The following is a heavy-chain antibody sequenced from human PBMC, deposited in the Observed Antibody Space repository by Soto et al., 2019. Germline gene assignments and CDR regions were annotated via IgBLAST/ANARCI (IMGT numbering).Heavy chain of an antibody. V-gene: IGHV1-18*01. D-gene: IGHD1-26*01. Sequence: ASVKVSCKASGYTFTSYGFSWVRQAPGQGLEWMGWINGYTGNTHYAQKFQGRVTMTTDTSTSTAYMELWTLISDDTAVYYCASGTTPLGFDYWGQGTLVTVSS. CDR3: ASGTTPLGFDY. CDR1: GYTFTSYG. CDR2: INGYTGNT. J-gene: IGHJ4*02.